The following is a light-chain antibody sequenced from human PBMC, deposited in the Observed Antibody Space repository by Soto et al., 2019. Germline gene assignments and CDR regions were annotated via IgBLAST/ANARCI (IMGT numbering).Light chain of an antibody. CDR2: PAS. CDR1: QSIYTY. CDR3: QQSYSPPVT. J-gene: IGKJ4*01. Sequence: VQMTQPPSSLSASVGYRFTITCQASQSIYTYLHWYRQRXGSAPNLLVFPASALHSGVPSRFSGSGSGTNFTLTISNLQSEDFETYYCQQSYSPPVTFGGGTKVDIK. V-gene: IGKV1-39*01.